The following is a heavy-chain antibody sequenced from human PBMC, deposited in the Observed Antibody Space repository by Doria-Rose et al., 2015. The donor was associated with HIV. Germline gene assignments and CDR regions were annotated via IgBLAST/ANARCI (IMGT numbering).Heavy chain of an antibody. CDR1: GFSFESYA. D-gene: IGHD3-3*01. J-gene: IGHJ6*03. Sequence: VQSGGGLVQPGRSLRLSCVGSGFSFESYAMHWVRLAPGKGLEWVAGISWDSGAKGNADSVEGRFTIYRDNAKKSVYLEMRSLRPEDTAFDYCAKAPIIGPKYYFYMDVWGKGTSVTVSS. CDR2: ISWDSGAK. V-gene: IGHV3-9*01. CDR3: AKAPIIGPKYYFYMDV.